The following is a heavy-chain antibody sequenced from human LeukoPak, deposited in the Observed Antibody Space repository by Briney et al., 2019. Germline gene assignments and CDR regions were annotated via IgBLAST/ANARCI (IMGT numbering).Heavy chain of an antibody. CDR1: GGSINNYF. J-gene: IGHJ4*02. V-gene: IGHV4-59*01. CDR2: IYYSGTT. Sequence: PSETLSLTCTVSGGSINNYFWTWIRQPPGKRLEWIGSIYYSGTTNYNPSLKSRLTISVDTSKKQFSLNLSSVTAADTAVYYCARAAGYCSGGTCYDYWGQGTPVTVSS. CDR3: ARAAGYCSGGTCYDY. D-gene: IGHD2-15*01.